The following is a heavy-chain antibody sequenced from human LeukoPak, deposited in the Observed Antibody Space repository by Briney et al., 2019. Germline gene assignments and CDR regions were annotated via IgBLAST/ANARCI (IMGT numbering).Heavy chain of an antibody. D-gene: IGHD1-26*01. CDR1: GFTFSSYA. CDR3: AKDRVGATIFDY. Sequence: GGSLRLSCAASGFTFSSYAMSWVRQAPGKGLEWVSAISGSGSSTYYADSVKGRFTISRDNSKNTLYLQMNSLRAEDTAVYYCAKDRVGATIFDYWGQGTLVTVSS. CDR2: ISGSGSST. V-gene: IGHV3-23*01. J-gene: IGHJ4*02.